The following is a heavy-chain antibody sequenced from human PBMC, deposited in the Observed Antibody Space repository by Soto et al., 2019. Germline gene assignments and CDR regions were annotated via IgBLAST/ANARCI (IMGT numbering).Heavy chain of an antibody. V-gene: IGHV1-3*01. Sequence: QVQLVQSGAEVKKPGASVKVSCKASGYTFTSYAMHWVRQAPGQRLEWMGWINAGNGNTKYSQKFQGRVTITRDTSASTAYMELSSLRSEDTAVYYCARAVIFGVVITPNWGQGTLVTVSS. CDR3: ARAVIFGVVITPN. CDR2: INAGNGNT. J-gene: IGHJ4*02. CDR1: GYTFTSYA. D-gene: IGHD3-3*02.